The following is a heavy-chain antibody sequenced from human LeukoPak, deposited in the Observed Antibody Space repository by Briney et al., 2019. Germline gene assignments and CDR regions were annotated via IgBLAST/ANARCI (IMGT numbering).Heavy chain of an antibody. CDR3: AGYEGDSGGY. CDR1: GFTFSTYG. V-gene: IGHV3-30*03. CDR2: ISYDGSNQ. Sequence: GGSLRLSCAASGFTFSTYGMHWVRQAPGKGLEWVAVISYDGSNQYYADSVKGRFTISRDNSKNTLYLQMNSLRTEDTAVYYCAGYEGDSGGYWGQGTLVTVSS. J-gene: IGHJ4*02. D-gene: IGHD3-22*01.